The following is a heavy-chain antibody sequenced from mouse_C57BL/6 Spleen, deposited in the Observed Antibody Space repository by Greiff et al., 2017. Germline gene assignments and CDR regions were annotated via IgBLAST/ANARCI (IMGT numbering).Heavy chain of an antibody. J-gene: IGHJ4*01. CDR1: GFTFSSYG. Sequence: EVQGVESGGDLVKPGGSLKLSCAASGFTFSSYGMSWVRQTPDKRLEWVATISSGGSYTYYPDSVKGRFTISRDNAKNTLYLQMSSLKSEDTAMYYCVRQEDYWGQGTSVTVSS. V-gene: IGHV5-6*01. CDR2: ISSGGSYT. CDR3: VRQEDY.